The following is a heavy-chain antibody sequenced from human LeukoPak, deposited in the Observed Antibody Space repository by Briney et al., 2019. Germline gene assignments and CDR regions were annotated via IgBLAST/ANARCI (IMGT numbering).Heavy chain of an antibody. V-gene: IGHV3-7*01. Sequence: PGGSLRLSCAASGFTFTNYWMTWVRQAPGKGLEFVANINQDESVKNYVDSVKGRFTISRDNAEYSLHLQMNSLRVEDTAVYYCARDPGSSAFDYWGQGTLVTVSS. CDR3: ARDPGSSAFDY. CDR2: INQDESVK. J-gene: IGHJ4*02. CDR1: GFTFTNYW. D-gene: IGHD5/OR15-5a*01.